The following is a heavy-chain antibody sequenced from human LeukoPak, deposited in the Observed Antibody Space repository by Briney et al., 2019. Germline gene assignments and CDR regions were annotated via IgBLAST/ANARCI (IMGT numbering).Heavy chain of an antibody. J-gene: IGHJ4*02. CDR1: GYSLTNYW. D-gene: IGHD5-18*01. CDR3: ARSWVSGYGTVLDY. Sequence: GESLKISCKGSGYSLTNYWVDWVRQMPGKGLEWMGIIYPGDSDTRYNPSFQGQVTISADKSISTAYLQWSSLRASDTAIYYCARSWVSGYGTVLDYWGQGTLVTVSS. CDR2: IYPGDSDT. V-gene: IGHV5-51*01.